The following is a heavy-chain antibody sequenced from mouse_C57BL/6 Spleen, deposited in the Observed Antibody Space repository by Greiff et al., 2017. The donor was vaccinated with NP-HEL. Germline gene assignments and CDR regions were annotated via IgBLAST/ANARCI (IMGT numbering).Heavy chain of an antibody. J-gene: IGHJ2*01. CDR1: GYSITSGYY. CDR2: ISYDGSN. CDR3: AMGMYYFDY. V-gene: IGHV3-6*01. Sequence: EVQLQQSGPGLVKPSQSLSLTCSVTGYSITSGYYWNWIRQFPGNKLEWMGYISYDGSNNYNPSLKNRISITRDTSKNQFFLKLNSVTTEDTATYYCAMGMYYFDYWGQGTTLTVSS. D-gene: IGHD2-10*02.